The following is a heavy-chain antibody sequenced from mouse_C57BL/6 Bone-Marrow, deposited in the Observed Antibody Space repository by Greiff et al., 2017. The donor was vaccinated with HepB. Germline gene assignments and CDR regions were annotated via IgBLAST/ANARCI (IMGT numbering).Heavy chain of an antibody. J-gene: IGHJ2*01. CDR1: GYTFTSYW. CDR3: ARYYGRGYYFDY. V-gene: IGHV1-69*01. Sequence: QVQLQQPGAELVMPGASVKLSCKASGYTFTSYWMHWVKQRPGQGLEWIGEIDPSDSYTNYNQKFKGKSTLTVDNSSSTAYMPLSSLTSEDSAVYYCARYYGRGYYFDYWGQGTTLTVSS. D-gene: IGHD1-1*01. CDR2: IDPSDSYT.